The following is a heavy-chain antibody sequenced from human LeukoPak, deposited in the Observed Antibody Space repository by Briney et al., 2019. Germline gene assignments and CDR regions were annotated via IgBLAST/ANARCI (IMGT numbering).Heavy chain of an antibody. CDR2: ISTYNGNT. CDR1: GYTFTSYG. J-gene: IGHJ4*02. Sequence: ASVKVSCKASGYTFTSYGISWVRQAPGQGLEWMGWISTYNGNTNYAQKLQGRVTMTIDTSTSTAYMELRSLRSDDTAVYYCARDPMVRGVTRPFDYWGQGTLVTVSS. D-gene: IGHD3-10*01. CDR3: ARDPMVRGVTRPFDY. V-gene: IGHV1-18*01.